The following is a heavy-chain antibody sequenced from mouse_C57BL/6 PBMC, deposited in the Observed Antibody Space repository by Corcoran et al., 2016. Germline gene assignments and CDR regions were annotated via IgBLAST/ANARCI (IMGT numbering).Heavy chain of an antibody. CDR1: GYTFTTYG. V-gene: IGHV9-3*01. CDR2: INTYSGVP. CDR3: ARSGPPEY. J-gene: IGHJ2*01. D-gene: IGHD3-1*01. Sequence: QIQLVQSGPELKKPGETVKISCKASGYTFTTYGMSWVKQAPGKGLKWMGWINTYSGVPTYADDFKGRFAFSLETSASTAYLQINNLKNEDTATYFCARSGPPEYWGQGTTLTVSS.